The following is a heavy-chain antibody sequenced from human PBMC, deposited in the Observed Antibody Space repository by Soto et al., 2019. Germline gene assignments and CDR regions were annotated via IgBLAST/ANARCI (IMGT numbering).Heavy chain of an antibody. D-gene: IGHD2-2*01. Sequence: QVQLVQSGAEVKKPGSSVKVSCKASGGPFSNYAISWVRQAPGQGLEWMGGTIPSFETAIYSQKFQDRLTITADESTTTVYVELSSLRSDDSSMYYCARGGIEASVHNWFDPWGQGTLVTVSS. J-gene: IGHJ5*02. CDR3: ARGGIEASVHNWFDP. CDR1: GGPFSNYA. CDR2: TIPSFETA. V-gene: IGHV1-69*12.